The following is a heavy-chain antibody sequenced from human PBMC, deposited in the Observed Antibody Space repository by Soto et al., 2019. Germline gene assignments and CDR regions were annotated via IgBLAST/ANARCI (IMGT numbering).Heavy chain of an antibody. Sequence: GGSLSLSCAASGFTFSNAWMSWVRQAPGKGLEWVGRIKSKTDGGTTDYAAPVKGRFTISRDDSKNTLYLQMNSLKTEDTAVYYCTKDSSGWDEVDYWGQGTLVPVSS. CDR2: IKSKTDGGTT. J-gene: IGHJ4*02. D-gene: IGHD6-19*01. CDR1: GFTFSNAW. CDR3: TKDSSGWDEVDY. V-gene: IGHV3-15*01.